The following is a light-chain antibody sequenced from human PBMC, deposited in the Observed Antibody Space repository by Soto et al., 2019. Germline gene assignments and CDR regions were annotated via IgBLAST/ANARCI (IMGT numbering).Light chain of an antibody. CDR3: QSYDISLSGLV. J-gene: IGLJ3*02. Sequence: QSVLTQPFSVSGAPGQRITISCTGSRSNIGAGYDVHWYQHLPGTAPKLLIHGNTNRPSGVPDRFSGSKTGTSASLAITGLQPEDEADYFCQSYDISLSGLVFGGGTKLTVL. CDR1: RSNIGAGYD. CDR2: GNT. V-gene: IGLV1-40*01.